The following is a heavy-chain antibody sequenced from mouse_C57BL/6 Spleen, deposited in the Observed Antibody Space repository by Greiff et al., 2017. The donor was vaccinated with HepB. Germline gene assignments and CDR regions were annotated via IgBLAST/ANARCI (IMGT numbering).Heavy chain of an antibody. Sequence: EVQLQESGPELVKPGASVKISCKASGYSFTGYYMNWVKQSPEKSLEWIGEINPSTGGTTYNQKFKAKATLTVDKSSSTAYMQLKSLTSEDSAVYYCASNHYYAMDYWGQGTSVTVSS. CDR3: ASNHYYAMDY. V-gene: IGHV1-42*01. CDR1: GYSFTGYY. J-gene: IGHJ4*01. CDR2: INPSTGGT.